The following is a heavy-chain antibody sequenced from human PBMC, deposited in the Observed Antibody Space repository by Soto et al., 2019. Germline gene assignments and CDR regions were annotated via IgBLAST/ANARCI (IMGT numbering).Heavy chain of an antibody. D-gene: IGHD3-16*01. J-gene: IGHJ6*02. V-gene: IGHV1-69*10. CDR1: GGTFSSYA. Sequence: ASVKVSCKASGGTFSSYAISWVRQAPGQGLEWMGGIIPILGIANYAQKFQGRVTITADKSTSTAYMELSSLRSEDTAVYYCARASSGGGLNASYYYGMDVWGQGTTVTVSS. CDR3: ARASSGGGLNASYYYGMDV. CDR2: IIPILGIA.